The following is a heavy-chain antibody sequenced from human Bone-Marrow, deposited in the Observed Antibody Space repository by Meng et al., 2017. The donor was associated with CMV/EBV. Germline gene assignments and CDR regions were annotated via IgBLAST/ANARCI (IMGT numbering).Heavy chain of an antibody. Sequence: KVSCKGSGYSFIGYWIGWVRQMPGKGLEWMGIIHPGDSDTRYSPSFEGQVTISADKSIRTAYLQWNSLKASDTAMYYCARSPTSLGFFDYWGQGTLVTVSS. D-gene: IGHD5-12*01. V-gene: IGHV5-51*01. CDR3: ARSPTSLGFFDY. J-gene: IGHJ4*02. CDR1: GYSFIGYW. CDR2: IHPGDSDT.